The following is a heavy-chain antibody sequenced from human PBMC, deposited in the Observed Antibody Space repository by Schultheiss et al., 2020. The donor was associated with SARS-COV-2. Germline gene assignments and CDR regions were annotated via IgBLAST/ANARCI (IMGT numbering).Heavy chain of an antibody. CDR1: GFTVSDNY. CDR3: AKDLHWYGMDV. CDR2: ISQSGTT. J-gene: IGHJ6*02. V-gene: IGHV3-53*01. D-gene: IGHD1-1*01. Sequence: GGSLRLSCVGSGFTVSDNYMIWVRQAPGEGLEWVSVISQSGTTNYADSVKGRFTISRDVSENTLYLHMNSLKAGDTAVYYCAKDLHWYGMDVWGQGTTVTVSS.